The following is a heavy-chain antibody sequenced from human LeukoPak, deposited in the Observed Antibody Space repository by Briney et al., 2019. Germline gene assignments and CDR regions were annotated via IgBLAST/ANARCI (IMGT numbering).Heavy chain of an antibody. CDR2: ISGSGGST. J-gene: IGHJ4*02. D-gene: IGHD3-22*01. Sequence: PGGSLRLSCAASGFTFSNYAINWVRQAPGKGLEWVSSISGSGGSTYYADSVKGRFTISRDNSKNTLYLQMNSLRAEDTAVYYCARGMMVGPLNGYYFDYWGQGTLVTVSS. CDR3: ARGMMVGPLNGYYFDY. CDR1: GFTFSNYA. V-gene: IGHV3-23*01.